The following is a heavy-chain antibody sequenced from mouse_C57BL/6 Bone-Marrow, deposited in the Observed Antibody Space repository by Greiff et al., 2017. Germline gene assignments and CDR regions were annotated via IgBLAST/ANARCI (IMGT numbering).Heavy chain of an antibody. V-gene: IGHV1-4*01. D-gene: IGHD1-1*01. CDR3: ARRSGSSYDVPYYFDY. CDR2: INPSSGYT. Sequence: QVQLQQSGAELARPGASVKMSCKASGYTFTSYTMHWVKQRPGQGLEWIGYINPSSGYTKYNQKFKDKATLTADKSFSTAYMQLSSLTSEDSAVYYCARRSGSSYDVPYYFDYWGQGTTLTVSS. CDR1: GYTFTSYT. J-gene: IGHJ2*01.